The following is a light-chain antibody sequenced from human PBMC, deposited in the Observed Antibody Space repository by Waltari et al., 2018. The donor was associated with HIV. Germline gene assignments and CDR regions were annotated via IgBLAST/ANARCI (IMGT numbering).Light chain of an antibody. Sequence: QYVLAQPPSASGTPGQRVAISCSGSNSHIDYNTINWYQQFPGAAPRLLIYANSQRPSGVPDRFSASKSGTSASLAITGLQTEDEAHYYCATWDDNLRGLLFGGGTKVTVL. CDR2: ANS. V-gene: IGLV1-44*01. CDR3: ATWDDNLRGLL. CDR1: NSHIDYNT. J-gene: IGLJ3*02.